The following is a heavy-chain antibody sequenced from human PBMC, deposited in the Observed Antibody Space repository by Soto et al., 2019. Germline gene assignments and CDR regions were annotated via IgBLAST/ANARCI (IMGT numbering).Heavy chain of an antibody. CDR3: ARGPPYSSSSGFRFNYFDY. CDR2: IIPIFGTA. Sequence: SVRVSCKAFGDTFSTYGLTWVRQAPGQGLEWVGGIIPIFGTANYAQKFQGRVTITADESTSTAYMELSSLRSEDTAVYYCARGPPYSSSSGFRFNYFDYWGQGTLVTVSS. V-gene: IGHV1-69*01. D-gene: IGHD6-6*01. CDR1: GDTFSTYG. J-gene: IGHJ4*02.